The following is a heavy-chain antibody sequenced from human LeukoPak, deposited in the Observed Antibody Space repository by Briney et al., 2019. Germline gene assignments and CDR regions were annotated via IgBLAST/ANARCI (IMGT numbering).Heavy chain of an antibody. V-gene: IGHV4-39*07. CDR2: IYYSGST. J-gene: IGHJ2*01. CDR1: GGSISSSSYY. CDR3: ARVVRPDCSGGSCPNWYFDL. Sequence: PETLSLTCTVSGGSISSSSYYWGWIRQPPGKGLEGIGSIYYSGSTYYNPSLKSRVTISVDTSKNQFSLKLSSVTAADTAVYYCARVVRPDCSGGSCPNWYFDLWGRGTLVTVSS. D-gene: IGHD2-15*01.